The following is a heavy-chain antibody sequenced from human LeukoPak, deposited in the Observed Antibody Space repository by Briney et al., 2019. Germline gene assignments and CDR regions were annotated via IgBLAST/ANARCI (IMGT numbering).Heavy chain of an antibody. Sequence: GGSLRLSCAASGFTFSNAWMSWVRQAPGKGLEWVSLISGDGGSTYYADSVKGRFTISRDNSKNSLYLQMNSLRTEDTALYYCAKEGGDYDFWSGYYGSMDVWGKGTTVTVSS. V-gene: IGHV3-43*02. D-gene: IGHD3-3*01. CDR1: GFTFSNAW. CDR2: ISGDGGST. J-gene: IGHJ6*03. CDR3: AKEGGDYDFWSGYYGSMDV.